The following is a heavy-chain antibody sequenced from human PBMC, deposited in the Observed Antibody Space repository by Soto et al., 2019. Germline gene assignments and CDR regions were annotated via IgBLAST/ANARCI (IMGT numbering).Heavy chain of an antibody. V-gene: IGHV3-21*01. J-gene: IGHJ4*02. D-gene: IGHD3-10*01. CDR1: GFTFSSYS. CDR3: ARGSRYGSGKTSFDD. Sequence: GGSLRLSCAASGFTFSSYSMNWVRQAPGKGLEWVSSISSSSSYIYYADSVKGRFTISRDNAKNSLYLQMNSLRAEDAAVYYCARGSRYGSGKTSFDDWGQGTLVTVSS. CDR2: ISSSSSYI.